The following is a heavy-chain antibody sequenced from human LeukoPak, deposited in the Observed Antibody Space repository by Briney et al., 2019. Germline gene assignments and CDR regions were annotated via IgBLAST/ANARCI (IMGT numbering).Heavy chain of an antibody. V-gene: IGHV4-34*01. D-gene: IGHD6-19*01. CDR1: SGSFNNYY. CDR3: ARRGSEGGRCFDA. CDR2: INHVGST. Sequence: PSETLSLTCAVLSGSFNNYYWSWIRQPPGKGLEWLGEINHVGSTTYNSSLKSRVIISVDTSRTQFSLNLNSVTAADTAVYYCARRGSEGGRCFDAWGQGILVTVSS. J-gene: IGHJ4*02.